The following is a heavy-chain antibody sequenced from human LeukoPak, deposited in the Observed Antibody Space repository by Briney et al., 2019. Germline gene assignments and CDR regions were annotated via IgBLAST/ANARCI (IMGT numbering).Heavy chain of an antibody. Sequence: GGSLRLSCAASGFTFSSYWMSRVRQAPGKGLEWVANIKQDGSEKYYVDSVKGRFTISRDNAKNSLYLQMNSLRAEDTAVYYCARVQWLHFIYYFDYWGQGTLVTVSS. V-gene: IGHV3-7*01. J-gene: IGHJ4*02. D-gene: IGHD6-19*01. CDR1: GFTFSSYW. CDR2: IKQDGSEK. CDR3: ARVQWLHFIYYFDY.